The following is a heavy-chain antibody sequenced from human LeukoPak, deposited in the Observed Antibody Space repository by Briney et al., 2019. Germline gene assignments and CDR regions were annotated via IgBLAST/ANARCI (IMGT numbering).Heavy chain of an antibody. D-gene: IGHD6-19*01. Sequence: SETLSLTCAVYGGSFSGYYWSWIRQPPGKGLEWIGEINHSGSTNYNPSLKSRVTISVETSKNQCSLELRSVTAADTAVYYCARGIQTGYSSGWYEEGDYWGQGTLVTVSS. V-gene: IGHV4-34*01. CDR3: ARGIQTGYSSGWYEEGDY. CDR1: GGSFSGYY. J-gene: IGHJ4*02. CDR2: INHSGST.